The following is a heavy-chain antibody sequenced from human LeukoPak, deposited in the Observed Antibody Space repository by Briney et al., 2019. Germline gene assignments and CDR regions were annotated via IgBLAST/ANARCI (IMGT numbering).Heavy chain of an antibody. D-gene: IGHD3-22*01. CDR2: ISSNGGST. CDR1: GFTFSSYA. CDR3: ARAKYYDSSGYYQGFFDY. Sequence: GSLRLSCAASGFTFSSYAMHWVRQAPGKGLEYVSAISSNGGSTYHANSVKGRFTISRDNSKNTLYLQMGSLRAEDMAVYYCARAKYYDSSGYYQGFFDYWGQGTLVTVSS. J-gene: IGHJ4*02. V-gene: IGHV3-64*01.